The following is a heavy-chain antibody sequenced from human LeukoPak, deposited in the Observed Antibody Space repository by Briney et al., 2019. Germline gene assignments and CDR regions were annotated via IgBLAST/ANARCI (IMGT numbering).Heavy chain of an antibody. J-gene: IGHJ4*02. CDR3: ARGGGYNNAYYFDY. CDR2: IYYSGST. CDR1: GGSISSGGYY. D-gene: IGHD5-24*01. V-gene: IGHV4-31*03. Sequence: SETLSLTCTVSGGSISSGGYYWSWIRQHPGKGLEWIGYIYYSGSTYYNPSLKSRVTISVDTSKNQFSLKLSSVTAADTAVYYCARGGGYNNAYYFDYWGQGTLVTVSS.